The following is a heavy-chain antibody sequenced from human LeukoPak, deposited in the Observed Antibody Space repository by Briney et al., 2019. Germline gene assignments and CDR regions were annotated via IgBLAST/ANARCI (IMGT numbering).Heavy chain of an antibody. D-gene: IGHD1-26*01. CDR2: ICSTGST. Sequence: SETLSLTCTVSGGTISRYYWSWIRQSPGKGLEWIGYICSTGSTNSSPSLKSRVSISVDTSKNQFSLNMRSVTAADTAVYYCARHESAVGALFHWGQGVLVTVSS. CDR1: GGTISRYY. CDR3: ARHESAVGALFH. V-gene: IGHV4-59*08. J-gene: IGHJ4*02.